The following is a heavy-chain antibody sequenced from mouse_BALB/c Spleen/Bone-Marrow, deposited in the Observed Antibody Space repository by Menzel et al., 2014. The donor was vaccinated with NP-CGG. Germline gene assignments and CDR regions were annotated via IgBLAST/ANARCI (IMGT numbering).Heavy chain of an antibody. V-gene: IGHV4-1*02. CDR1: GFDFSRYW. D-gene: IGHD2-13*01. J-gene: IGHJ3*01. Sequence: EVKLMESGGGLVQPGGSLKLSCAASGFDFSRYWMSWVRQAPGKGLEWIGEINPDSSTINYTPSLKDKFIISRDNAKNTLYLQMSKVRSEDTALYYCARNGDYWFAYWGQGTPVTVSA. CDR2: INPDSSTI. CDR3: ARNGDYWFAY.